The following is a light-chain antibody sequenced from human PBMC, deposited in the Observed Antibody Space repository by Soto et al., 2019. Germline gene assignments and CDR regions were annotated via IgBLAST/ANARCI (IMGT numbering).Light chain of an antibody. V-gene: IGKV3-20*01. CDR3: QQYGSAPWT. CDR2: AAS. J-gene: IGKJ1*01. Sequence: EIVLTQSPGTLPLSPGERATLSCRASLSVASNYLAWYQQKPGQAPRLLIYAASGRATGIPDRFSGSGSGTDFSLTISSLEPEGFAVYYCQQYGSAPWTFGQGTKVEIK. CDR1: LSVASNY.